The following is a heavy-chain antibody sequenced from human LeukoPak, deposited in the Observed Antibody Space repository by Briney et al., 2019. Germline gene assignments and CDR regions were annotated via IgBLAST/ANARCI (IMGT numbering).Heavy chain of an antibody. D-gene: IGHD4-17*01. CDR1: GFTFSSYS. Sequence: PGGSLRLSCAASGFTFSSYSMNWVRQAPGKGLEWVSSISSSSYIYYADSVKGRFTISRDNAKNSLYLQMNSLRAEDTAVYYCARDRGSDYGGALDIWGQGTMVTVSS. CDR2: ISSSSYI. J-gene: IGHJ3*02. V-gene: IGHV3-21*01. CDR3: ARDRGSDYGGALDI.